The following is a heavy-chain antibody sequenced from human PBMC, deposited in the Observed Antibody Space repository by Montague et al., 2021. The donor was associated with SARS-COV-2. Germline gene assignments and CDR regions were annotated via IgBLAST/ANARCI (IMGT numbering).Heavy chain of an antibody. CDR3: ARDLWVWLSVEGSLDY. Sequence: SETLSLTCTVSGGSISSSSYYWGWIRQPGGKGLEWFGSIYYSGXTXYXXXXKXRVTISVDTSKNQFSLKLRSVTTADTAVYYCARDLWVWLSVEGSLDYWGQGTLVTVSS. V-gene: IGHV4-39*07. CDR2: IYYSGXT. D-gene: IGHD5-12*01. J-gene: IGHJ4*02. CDR1: GGSISSSSYY.